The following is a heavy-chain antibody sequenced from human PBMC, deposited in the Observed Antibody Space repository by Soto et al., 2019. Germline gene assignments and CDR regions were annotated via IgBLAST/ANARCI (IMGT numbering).Heavy chain of an antibody. J-gene: IGHJ6*02. V-gene: IGHV1-69*01. D-gene: IGHD2-15*01. CDR1: VGTFSSYA. CDR3: AGGGGSSAPGGNYYYYYGMDV. Sequence: QVQLVQSGAEVQKPGSSVKVSCKASVGTFSSYAISWLRQAPGQGLEWMGGIIPIFGTANYAQKFQGRVTITADEYTSKAYMGLSSLRSEDTAVSDCAGGGGSSAPGGNYYYYYGMDVWGPGTTVTVSS. CDR2: IIPIFGTA.